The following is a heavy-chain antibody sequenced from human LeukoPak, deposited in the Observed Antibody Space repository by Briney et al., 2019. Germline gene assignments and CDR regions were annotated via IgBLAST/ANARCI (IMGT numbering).Heavy chain of an antibody. Sequence: GGSLRLSCAASVFTFSSHCMIWVRQAQRKGREWVDNIKQDGSKKNYVDSVKGRFTISRDNAKNSLYLQMNSLRAEDTAVYYCATPLDYYDSSGYHQGGDWGQGTLVTVSS. D-gene: IGHD3-22*01. CDR2: IKQDGSKK. J-gene: IGHJ4*02. CDR1: VFTFSSHC. V-gene: IGHV3-7*03. CDR3: ATPLDYYDSSGYHQGGD.